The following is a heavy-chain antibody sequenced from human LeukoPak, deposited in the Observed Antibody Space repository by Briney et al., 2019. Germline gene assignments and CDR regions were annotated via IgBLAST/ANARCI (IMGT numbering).Heavy chain of an antibody. CDR2: IYTSGTT. V-gene: IGHV4-61*02. CDR3: VRDTRYDMDV. J-gene: IGHJ6*03. Sequence: PSQTLSLTCSVSGHSISSASYYWSWIRQPAGKGLKWVGRIYTSGTTTYNPSLKSRVTISVDTSKNQFSLKLNSVTAADTAVYYCVRDTRYDMDVWGKGTTVTVSS. CDR1: GHSISSASYY.